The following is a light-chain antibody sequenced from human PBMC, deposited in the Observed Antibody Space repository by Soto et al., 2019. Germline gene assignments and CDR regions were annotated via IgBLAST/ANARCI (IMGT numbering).Light chain of an antibody. Sequence: QSVLTQPPSASGTPGQRVTISCSGSSSNIESNTVTWYQQLPGTAPKLVIYSNYDRPSGVPDRFSGSTSGTSASLVIRGLQSEDVADYYCAAWDDILNGYVFGGGTKVTVL. J-gene: IGLJ1*01. CDR2: SNY. CDR1: SSNIESNT. V-gene: IGLV1-44*01. CDR3: AAWDDILNGYV.